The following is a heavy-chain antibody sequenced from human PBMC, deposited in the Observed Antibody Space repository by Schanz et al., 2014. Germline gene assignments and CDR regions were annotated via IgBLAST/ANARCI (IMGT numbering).Heavy chain of an antibody. D-gene: IGHD3-10*01. CDR2: IGNGGVTI. CDR1: GFPFSDYF. V-gene: IGHV3-11*01. Sequence: VQLVDSGGGLVKPGGSLRLSCTASGFPFSDYFMAWIRRPPGRGLGWVSYIGNGGVTIYYADSVKGRFTISRDNSKNSLYLQMNSLRAEDTAVYYCARIGGSVFDYWAQGTLVTVSS. CDR3: ARIGGSVFDY. J-gene: IGHJ4*02.